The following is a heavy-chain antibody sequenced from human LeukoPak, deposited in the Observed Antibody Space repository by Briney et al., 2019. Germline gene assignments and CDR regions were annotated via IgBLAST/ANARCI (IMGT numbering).Heavy chain of an antibody. CDR2: ISGSGGST. J-gene: IGHJ4*02. CDR1: GFTFSSYA. CDR3: AKSYLSPFGPAPLDY. D-gene: IGHD2-21*01. Sequence: GGSLRLSCAASGFTFSSYAMSWVRQAPGKGLEWVSAISGSGGSTYYADSVKGRFTISRDNSKNTLYLQMNSLRAEDTAVYYCAKSYLSPFGPAPLDYWGQGTLVTVSS. V-gene: IGHV3-23*01.